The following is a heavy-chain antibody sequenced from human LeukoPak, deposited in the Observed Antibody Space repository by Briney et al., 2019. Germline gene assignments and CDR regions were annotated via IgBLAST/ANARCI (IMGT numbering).Heavy chain of an antibody. Sequence: GGSLRLSCAASGFTFSSYAMTWVRQAPGKGLEWVSSISSSSSYIYYADSVKGRFTISRDDAKNSLYLQMNSLRAEDTAVYYCARDQGSGYYDYWGQGTLVTVSS. V-gene: IGHV3-21*01. CDR1: GFTFSSYA. CDR2: ISSSSSYI. J-gene: IGHJ4*02. D-gene: IGHD3-22*01. CDR3: ARDQGSGYYDY.